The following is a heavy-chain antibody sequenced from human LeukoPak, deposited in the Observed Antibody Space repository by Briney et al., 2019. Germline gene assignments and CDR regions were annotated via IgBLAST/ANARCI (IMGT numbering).Heavy chain of an antibody. V-gene: IGHV3-30-3*01. CDR1: GFTFSSYA. CDR3: ARDPGRFGGNSYAFDM. J-gene: IGHJ3*02. D-gene: IGHD4-23*01. Sequence: PGGSLRLSCAASGFTFSSYAMHWVRQAPGKGLEWVAVISYDGSNKYYADSVKGRFTISRDNSKNTLYLQMNSLRAEDTAVYYCARDPGRFGGNSYAFDMWGQGTTVTVSS. CDR2: ISYDGSNK.